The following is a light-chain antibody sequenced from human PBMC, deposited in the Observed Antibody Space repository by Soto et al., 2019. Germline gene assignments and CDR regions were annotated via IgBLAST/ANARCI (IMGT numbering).Light chain of an antibody. J-gene: IGKJ2*01. V-gene: IGKV3-20*01. CDR2: GAS. Sequence: EIVLTQSPGTLSLSPGERATLSCRASQSVDSSYLAWYQQKPGQAPRLLIFGASSRATDIPDRFSGSGYGTDFTLTISTLEPEDFAVYYCQQYGSSSYTFGQGTKLQIK. CDR3: QQYGSSSYT. CDR1: QSVDSSY.